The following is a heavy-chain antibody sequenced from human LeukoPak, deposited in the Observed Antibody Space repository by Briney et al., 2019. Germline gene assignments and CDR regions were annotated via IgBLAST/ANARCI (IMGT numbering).Heavy chain of an antibody. V-gene: IGHV3-66*02. D-gene: IGHD3-22*01. CDR1: GFTVSSNY. CDR2: LYGGGST. Sequence: GGSLRLSCAASGFTVSSNYMGWVRQAPGKGLEWVSVLYGGGSTYYPDSVKGRFTISRDNSQNTLYLQMDSLRAEDTAVYYCARLYDSSGYGAFDIWDQGTMVTVSS. CDR3: ARLYDSSGYGAFDI. J-gene: IGHJ3*02.